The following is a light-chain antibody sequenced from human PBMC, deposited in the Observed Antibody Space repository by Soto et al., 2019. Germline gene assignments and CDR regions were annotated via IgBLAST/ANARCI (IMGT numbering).Light chain of an antibody. Sequence: EIVLTQSPGTLSVSPGEGATLSCRASQSVSSSNLAWYQQKPGQAPRLLIYGASSRATGIPDRFSGSGSGTDFTLTIRSLQSEDFAIYYCQQYNNWPITFGQGTRLEIK. CDR1: QSVSSSN. J-gene: IGKJ5*01. V-gene: IGKV3-20*01. CDR2: GAS. CDR3: QQYNNWPIT.